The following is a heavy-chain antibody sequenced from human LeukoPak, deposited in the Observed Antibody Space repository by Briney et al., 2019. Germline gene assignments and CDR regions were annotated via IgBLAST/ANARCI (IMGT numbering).Heavy chain of an antibody. CDR1: GFNFRTYA. D-gene: IGHD1-26*01. CDR3: AKDECGNYCSVHY. J-gene: IGHJ4*02. Sequence: PGGSLRLSCAASGFNFRTYAMSWVRQARGKGLEWGSAISGGGDNTYYADSVKVRFTISRDFSKNTVYLQMNSLRAEDTAIYYCAKDECGNYCSVHYWGQGTLVTVSS. V-gene: IGHV3-23*01. CDR2: ISGGGDNT.